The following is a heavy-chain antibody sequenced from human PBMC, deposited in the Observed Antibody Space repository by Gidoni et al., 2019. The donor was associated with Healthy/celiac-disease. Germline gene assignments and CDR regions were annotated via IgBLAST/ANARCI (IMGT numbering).Heavy chain of an antibody. CDR1: GGSISSGSYY. CDR2: IYTSGST. V-gene: IGHV4-61*02. Sequence: QVQLQESGPGLVKPSQTLSLTCPVSGGSISSGSYYWTWIRQPAGKGLEWIGRIYTSGSTNYNPALKSRVTISVDTSKNQFSLKLSSVTAADTAVYYCARDSVVAAMNYYYYGMDVWGQGTTVTVSS. J-gene: IGHJ6*02. CDR3: ARDSVVAAMNYYYYGMDV. D-gene: IGHD2-15*01.